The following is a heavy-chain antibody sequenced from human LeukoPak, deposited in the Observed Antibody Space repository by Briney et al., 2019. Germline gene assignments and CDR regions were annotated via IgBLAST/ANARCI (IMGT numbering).Heavy chain of an antibody. CDR1: GGSFSGYY. Sequence: TSETLSLTCAVYGGSFSGYYWSWIRQPPGKGLEWIGEINHSGSTNYNPSLKSRVTISVDTSKNQFSLKLSSVTAADTAVYYCARGRDAEWELIHWGQGTLVTVSS. V-gene: IGHV4-34*01. D-gene: IGHD1-26*01. CDR2: INHSGST. J-gene: IGHJ4*02. CDR3: ARGRDAEWELIH.